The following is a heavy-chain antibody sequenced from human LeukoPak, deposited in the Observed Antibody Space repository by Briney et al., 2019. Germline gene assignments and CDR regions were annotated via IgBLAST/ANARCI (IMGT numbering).Heavy chain of an antibody. D-gene: IGHD4/OR15-4a*01. CDR1: GFTFSDYY. J-gene: IGHJ4*02. Sequence: GGSLRLSCAASGFTFSDYYMSWVRQAPGKGLEWVSFIYSGTIHYSDSVKGRFTISRDNSKNTLYLQMNSLRAEDTAVYYCARRAGAYSHPYDYWGQGTLVTVSS. V-gene: IGHV3-53*01. CDR2: IYSGTI. CDR3: ARRAGAYSHPYDY.